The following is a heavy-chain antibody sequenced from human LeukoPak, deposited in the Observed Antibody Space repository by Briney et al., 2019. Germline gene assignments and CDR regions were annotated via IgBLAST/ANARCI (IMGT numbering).Heavy chain of an antibody. CDR1: GFTFSSYG. V-gene: IGHV3-30*18. Sequence: GGSLRLSCAASGFTFSSYGMHWVRQAPGKGLEWVAVISYDGSNKYYADSVKGRFTISRDNSKNTLYPQMNSLRAEDTAVYYCAKDRVKWLRLRGYFDYWGQGTLVTVSS. J-gene: IGHJ4*02. CDR2: ISYDGSNK. CDR3: AKDRVKWLRLRGYFDY. D-gene: IGHD5-12*01.